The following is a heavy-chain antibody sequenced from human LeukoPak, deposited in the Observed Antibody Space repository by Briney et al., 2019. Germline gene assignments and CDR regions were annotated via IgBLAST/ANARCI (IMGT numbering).Heavy chain of an antibody. Sequence: SETLSLTCTVSGGSISGTDLYWGWIRQLPGKGLEWIGNIHSTGNSFCNPSLKSRVTVSIDTSKNQFSLKLSSVTAADTAVYYCEKDSHLDVWGHGTTVTVSS. CDR3: EKDSHLDV. CDR1: GGSISGTDLY. CDR2: IHSTGNS. J-gene: IGHJ6*02. D-gene: IGHD2-15*01. V-gene: IGHV4-39*01.